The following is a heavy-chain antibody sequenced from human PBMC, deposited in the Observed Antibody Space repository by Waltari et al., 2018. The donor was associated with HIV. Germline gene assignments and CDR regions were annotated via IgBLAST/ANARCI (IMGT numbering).Heavy chain of an antibody. CDR3: ARDLTVTTTAGFDY. CDR2: ISSGITYV. D-gene: IGHD4-17*01. CDR1: VFPFSSSR. J-gene: IGHJ4*02. Sequence: EVQLVESGGGLVKPGGSVRLSCAASVFPFSSSRMHWVGPAPGRGLKWVSSISSGITYVYYADSLKGRFTTSRDDAQNSLYLQMNSLKAEDTAVYYCARDLTVTTTAGFDYWGQGTLVTVSS. V-gene: IGHV3-21*02.